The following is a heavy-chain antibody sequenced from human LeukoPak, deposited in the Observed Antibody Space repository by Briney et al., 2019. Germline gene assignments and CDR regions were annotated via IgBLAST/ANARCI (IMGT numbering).Heavy chain of an antibody. CDR2: IKQDGSKK. Sequence: ETLSLTCAVYGGSFSGYYWSWIRQPPGKGLEWVANIKQDGSKKNYVDSVKGRFTISRDNAKNSLFLQMNSLRAEDTAVYYCARAMDCWGQGTLVTVSS. CDR3: ARAMDC. D-gene: IGHD2-2*01. V-gene: IGHV3-7*03. J-gene: IGHJ4*02. CDR1: GGSFSGYY.